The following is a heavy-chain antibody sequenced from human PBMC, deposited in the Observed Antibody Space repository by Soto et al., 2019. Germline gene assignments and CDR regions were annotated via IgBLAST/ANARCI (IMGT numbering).Heavy chain of an antibody. J-gene: IGHJ5*02. V-gene: IGHV3-74*01. Sequence: EVQLVESGGGLVQPGGSLRLSCAASAFTFSSYWMHWVRKAPGKGLVWVSRVNNDGTGTSYADSVKGRFTISRDNAKNTLYLQMNGLRAEDTAVYYCARTSADRGSRFDPWGQGTLVTVSS. CDR1: AFTFSSYW. CDR3: ARTSADRGSRFDP. CDR2: VNNDGTGT. D-gene: IGHD2-2*01.